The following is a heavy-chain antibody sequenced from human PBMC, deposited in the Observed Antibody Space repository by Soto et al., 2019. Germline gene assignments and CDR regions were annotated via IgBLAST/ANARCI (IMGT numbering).Heavy chain of an antibody. D-gene: IGHD3-3*01. J-gene: IGHJ6*02. V-gene: IGHV1-69*13. CDR1: GGTFSSYA. CDR3: ARDRGMYYDFWSGPEKHYYYYGMDV. CDR2: IIPIFGTA. Sequence: SVKVSCKASGGTFSSYAISWVRQAPGQGLERMGGIIPIFGTANYAQKFQGRVTITADESTSTAYMELSSLRSEDTAVYYCARDRGMYYDFWSGPEKHYYYYGMDVWGQGTTVTVSS.